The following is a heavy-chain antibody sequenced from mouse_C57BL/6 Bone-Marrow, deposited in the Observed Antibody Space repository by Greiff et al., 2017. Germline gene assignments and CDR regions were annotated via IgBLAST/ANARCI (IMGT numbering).Heavy chain of an antibody. CDR2: IDPSDSYT. CDR3: ARSRHYDEEFAY. Sequence: QVQLQQPGAELVRPGPSVKLSCKASGYTFTSYWMHWVKQRPGQGLEWIGVIDPSDSYTNYNQKFKGKATLTVDPSTSTAYMQSSCLASEDSAFYYWARSRHYDEEFAYWGQGTLVTVSA. CDR1: GYTFTSYW. J-gene: IGHJ3*01. V-gene: IGHV1-59*01. D-gene: IGHD2-4*01.